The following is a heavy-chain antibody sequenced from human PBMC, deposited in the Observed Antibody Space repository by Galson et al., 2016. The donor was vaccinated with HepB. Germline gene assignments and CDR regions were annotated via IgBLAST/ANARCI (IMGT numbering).Heavy chain of an antibody. CDR2: IYSRGTT. Sequence: SETLSLTCTVSGGSISSSSYYWGWIRQPPGKGLEWIASIYSRGTTYYNPSLQSRVTISVDMSKNQFSLRLRSVTAADTALYSCARLDDFTNYFDSWGRGNLVIVSS. CDR1: GGSISSSSYY. CDR3: ARLDDFTNYFDS. V-gene: IGHV4-39*01. D-gene: IGHD2-2*03. J-gene: IGHJ4*02.